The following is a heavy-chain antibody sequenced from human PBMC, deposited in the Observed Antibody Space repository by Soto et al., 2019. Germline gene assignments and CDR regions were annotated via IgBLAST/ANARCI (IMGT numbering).Heavy chain of an antibody. CDR1: GFTFTSSA. Sequence: ASVKVSCKASGFTFTSSALQGGRQARGQRLEWIGWIVVGSGNTNYAQKFQERVTITRDMSTSTAYMELSSLRSEDTAVYYCAAGYYYDSSGFDYWGQGTLVTVSS. V-gene: IGHV1-58*01. J-gene: IGHJ4*02. D-gene: IGHD3-22*01. CDR2: IVVGSGNT. CDR3: AAGYYYDSSGFDY.